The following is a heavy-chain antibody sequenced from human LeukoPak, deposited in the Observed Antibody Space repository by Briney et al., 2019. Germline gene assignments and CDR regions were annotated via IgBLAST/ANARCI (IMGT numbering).Heavy chain of an antibody. V-gene: IGHV4-61*02. Sequence: SETLSLTCTVSGGSISSGSYFWSWIRQPAGKGLEWIGRVYTSGSTNYNPSLKSRVTISVDTSKNQFSLKLSSVTAADTAVYYCARGGSGWNYYYYYMDVWGKGTTVTISS. CDR1: GGSISSGSYF. CDR2: VYTSGST. J-gene: IGHJ6*03. D-gene: IGHD6-19*01. CDR3: ARGGSGWNYYYYYMDV.